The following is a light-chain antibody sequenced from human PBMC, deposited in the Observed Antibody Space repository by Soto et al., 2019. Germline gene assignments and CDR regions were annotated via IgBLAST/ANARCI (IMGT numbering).Light chain of an antibody. CDR2: GAS. CDR1: QSVSSSY. J-gene: IGKJ1*01. Sequence: EIVLTQSPGTLSLSPGERATLSCRASQSVSSSYLAWYQQKPGQAPRLLIYGASSRATDIPDRFSGSGSGTDXXLXIXXXXPEXXAXXXXXXXDSSPRTFGQGTKVEIK. V-gene: IGKV3-20*01. CDR3: XXXDSSPRT.